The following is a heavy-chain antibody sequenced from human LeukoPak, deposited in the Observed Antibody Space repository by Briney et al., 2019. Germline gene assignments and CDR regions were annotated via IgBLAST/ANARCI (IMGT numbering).Heavy chain of an antibody. CDR3: ARDVCSSTSCYGWFGP. D-gene: IGHD2-2*01. Sequence: ASVKVSCKASGYTFTGYYMHWVRQAPGQGLEWMGWINPNSGGTNYAQKFQGRVTMTRDTSISTAYMELSRLRSDDTAVYYCARDVCSSTSCYGWFGPWGQGTLVTVSS. V-gene: IGHV1-2*02. CDR2: INPNSGGT. J-gene: IGHJ5*02. CDR1: GYTFTGYY.